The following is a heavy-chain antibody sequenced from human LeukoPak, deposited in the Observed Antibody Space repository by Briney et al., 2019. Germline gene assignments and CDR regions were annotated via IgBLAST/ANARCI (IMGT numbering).Heavy chain of an antibody. CDR2: IYYSGST. Sequence: SETLSLTCTVSGGSISSGGYYWSWIRQHPGKGLEWIVYIYYSGSTYYNPSLKSRVTISVDTSKNQFSLKLSSVTAADTAVYYCARQMPGGQKYDSSGYYYDYWGQGTLVTVSS. CDR1: GGSISSGGYY. D-gene: IGHD3-22*01. J-gene: IGHJ4*02. V-gene: IGHV4-31*03. CDR3: ARQMPGGQKYDSSGYYYDY.